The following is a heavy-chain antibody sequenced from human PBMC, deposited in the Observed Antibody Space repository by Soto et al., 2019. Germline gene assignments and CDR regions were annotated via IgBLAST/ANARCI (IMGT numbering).Heavy chain of an antibody. J-gene: IGHJ5*02. Sequence: SETRSLTSPPSGGHNRSSSYNCAWIRHAPSKGLVWIGSIYYSGSTYYNPSLKSRVTISVDTAKNQFSLKLSSVTAADTAVYYCARTGYSSSWYPNCFDPWGQGTLVTVS. CDR3: ARTGYSSSWYPNCFDP. D-gene: IGHD6-13*01. V-gene: IGHV4-39*01. CDR2: IYYSGST. CDR1: GGHNRSSSYN.